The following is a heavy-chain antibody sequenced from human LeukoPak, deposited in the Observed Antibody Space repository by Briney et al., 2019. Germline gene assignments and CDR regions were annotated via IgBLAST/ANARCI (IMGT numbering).Heavy chain of an antibody. CDR1: GGSISSSSYY. V-gene: IGHV4-39*07. D-gene: IGHD1-26*01. CDR3: ARDHRGELGYFDY. Sequence: SETLSLTCTVSGGSISSSSYYWGWIRQPPGKGLEWIGSIYYSGSTYYNPSLKSRVTISVDTSKNQFSLKLSSVTAADTAVYYCARDHRGELGYFDYWGQGTLVTVSS. CDR2: IYYSGST. J-gene: IGHJ4*02.